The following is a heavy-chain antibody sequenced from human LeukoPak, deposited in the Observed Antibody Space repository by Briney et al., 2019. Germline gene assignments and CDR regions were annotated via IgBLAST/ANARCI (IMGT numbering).Heavy chain of an antibody. Sequence: PGGSLRLSCAASGFTFSSYAMSWVRQAPGKGLEWVSAISGSGGSTYYADSAKGRFTISRDNSKNTLYLQMNSLRAEDTAVYYCAKDRLGGSTSDYWGQGTLVTVSS. J-gene: IGHJ4*02. CDR2: ISGSGGST. CDR3: AKDRLGGSTSDY. D-gene: IGHD6-13*01. V-gene: IGHV3-23*01. CDR1: GFTFSSYA.